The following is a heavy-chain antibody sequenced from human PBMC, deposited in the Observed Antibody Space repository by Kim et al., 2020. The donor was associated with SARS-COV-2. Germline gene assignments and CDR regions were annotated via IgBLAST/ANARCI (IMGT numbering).Heavy chain of an antibody. Sequence: KTEGGTTDYAAPGKGRFTISRDDSKNTLYLQMNSLKTEDTAVYYCTTLGYWGQGTLVTVSS. D-gene: IGHD3-16*01. V-gene: IGHV3-15*01. CDR3: TTLGY. J-gene: IGHJ4*02. CDR2: KTEGGTT.